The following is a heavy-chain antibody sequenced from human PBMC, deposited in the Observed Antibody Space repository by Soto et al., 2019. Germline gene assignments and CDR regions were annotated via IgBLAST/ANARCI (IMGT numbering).Heavy chain of an antibody. Sequence: QVQLVQSETEVKKPGSAVKVSCKASGGTFNTYAMNWVRQAPGQGLEWMGGIIPMFDTPRYAQKFQGRVTITVDESTTTAYMELSSLRSDYTAVYYCTRSIGSGGVIGGFDYWGQGTLVTVSS. J-gene: IGHJ4*02. D-gene: IGHD3-16*02. CDR1: GGTFNTYA. CDR2: IIPMFDTP. V-gene: IGHV1-69*01. CDR3: TRSIGSGGVIGGFDY.